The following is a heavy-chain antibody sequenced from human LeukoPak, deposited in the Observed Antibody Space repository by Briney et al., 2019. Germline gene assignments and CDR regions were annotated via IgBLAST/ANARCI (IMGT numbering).Heavy chain of an antibody. Sequence: ASVKVSCKASGGTFSSYAISWVRQAPGQGLEWMGGIIPIFGTANYAQKFQSRVTITADESTSTAYMELSSLRSEDTAVYYCAREELRFLEWPLYYYMDVWGKGTTVTVSS. J-gene: IGHJ6*03. V-gene: IGHV1-69*13. CDR3: AREELRFLEWPLYYYMDV. CDR2: IIPIFGTA. CDR1: GGTFSSYA. D-gene: IGHD3-3*01.